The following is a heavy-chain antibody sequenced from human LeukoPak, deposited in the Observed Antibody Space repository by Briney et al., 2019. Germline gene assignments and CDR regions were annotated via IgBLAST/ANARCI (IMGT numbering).Heavy chain of an antibody. D-gene: IGHD4-17*01. CDR2: IYYSGSI. J-gene: IGHJ3*02. V-gene: IGHV4-39*01. CDR3: ARPTTVTTSSGAFDI. CDR1: GGSISSSSYY. Sequence: SETLSLTRTVSGGSISSSSYYWGWIRQSPGKGLEWIGSIYYSGSIYYNPSLKSRVTISVDTSKNQFSLKLSSVTAADTAVYYCARPTTVTTSSGAFDIWGQGTMVTVSS.